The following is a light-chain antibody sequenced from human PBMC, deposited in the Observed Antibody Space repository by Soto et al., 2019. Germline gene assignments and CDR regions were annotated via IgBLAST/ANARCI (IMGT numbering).Light chain of an antibody. CDR1: QTIGSA. CDR2: DAS. V-gene: IGKV1-13*02. J-gene: IGKJ4*01. CDR3: QQFNGFPLT. Sequence: IQLTQSPSSLYASVGDRVTITCRAGQTIGSALAWYQQRPGKEPQLLLYDASNLEAGVPSRFSGSGSGTDFTLTIASLRPEDFATDYCQQFNGFPLTFGGGTKVQIK.